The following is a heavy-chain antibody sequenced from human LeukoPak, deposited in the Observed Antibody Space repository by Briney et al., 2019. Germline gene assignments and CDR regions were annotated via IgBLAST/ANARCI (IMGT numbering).Heavy chain of an antibody. CDR2: LSYDGSNK. CDR1: GFTFSNYW. CDR3: AKGAFDI. Sequence: GGSLKISCEASGFTFSNYWIGWVRQVPGKGLEWVAVLSYDGSNKYYADSVKGRFTISRDNSKNTLYLQMNSLRAEDTAVYYCAKGAFDIWGQGTMVTVSS. J-gene: IGHJ3*02. V-gene: IGHV3-30*18.